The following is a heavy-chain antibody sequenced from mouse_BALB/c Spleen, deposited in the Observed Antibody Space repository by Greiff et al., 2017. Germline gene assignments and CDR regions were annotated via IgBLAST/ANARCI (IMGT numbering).Heavy chain of an antibody. J-gene: IGHJ4*01. CDR2: ILPGSGST. CDR3: ARKGYGNFFYYAMDY. Sequence: QVQLQQSGAELMKPGASVKISCKATGYTFSSYWIEWVKQRPGHGLEWIGEILPGSGSTNYNEKFKGKATFTADTSSNTAYMQLSSLTSEDSAVYYCARKGYGNFFYYAMDYWGQGTSVTVSS. V-gene: IGHV1-9*01. D-gene: IGHD2-10*02. CDR1: GYTFSSYW.